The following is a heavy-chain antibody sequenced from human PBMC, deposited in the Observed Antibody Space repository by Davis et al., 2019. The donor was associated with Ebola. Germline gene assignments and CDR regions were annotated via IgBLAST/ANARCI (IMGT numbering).Heavy chain of an antibody. V-gene: IGHV1-18*01. CDR1: GYTFMRHG. Sequence: ASVKVSCKASGYTFMRHGISWVRQAPGQGLEWLGWITTHNNNTHSTKNLQGRLTMTTDASTSTAYLELRGLRSDDTAVYYCARGLWVFGVVPDAFDVWGQGTMVTTSS. CDR2: ITTHNNNT. CDR3: ARGLWVFGVVPDAFDV. D-gene: IGHD3-3*01. J-gene: IGHJ3*01.